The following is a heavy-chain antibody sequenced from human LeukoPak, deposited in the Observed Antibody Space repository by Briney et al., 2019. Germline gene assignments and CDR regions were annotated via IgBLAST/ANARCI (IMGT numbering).Heavy chain of an antibody. V-gene: IGHV3-15*01. J-gene: IGHJ4*02. D-gene: IGHD3-9*01. CDR1: GFTFSNAW. Sequence: PGGSLRLSCAASGFTFSNAWMSWVRQAPGKGLEWVGRIKSKTDGGTTDYAAPVKGRFTISRDDSKNTQYLQMNSLKTEDTAVYYCTTEIAYYDILTGTPLDYWGQGTLVTVSS. CDR2: IKSKTDGGTT. CDR3: TTEIAYYDILTGTPLDY.